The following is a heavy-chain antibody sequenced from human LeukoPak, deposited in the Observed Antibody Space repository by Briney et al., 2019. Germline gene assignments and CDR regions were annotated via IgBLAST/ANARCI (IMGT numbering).Heavy chain of an antibody. CDR2: MRDEGSNK. CDR3: AKPELLWFGEFNYDY. J-gene: IGHJ4*02. D-gene: IGHD3-10*01. V-gene: IGHV3-30*02. CDR1: GFTFSSDG. Sequence: GGSLRLSCAASGFTFSSDGMRWVRQAPGKGLGWVAFMRDEGSNKYYAGAVKGRFTISRENSKNPLYLQMNSLRAEDTAVYYCAKPELLWFGEFNYDYWGQGTLVTVSS.